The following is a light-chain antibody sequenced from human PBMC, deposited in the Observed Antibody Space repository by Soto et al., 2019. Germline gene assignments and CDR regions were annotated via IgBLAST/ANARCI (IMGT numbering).Light chain of an antibody. V-gene: IGLV2-14*01. CDR3: SSYTSSSTVV. Sequence: QSALTQPASVSGSPGQSITISCTGTSSDVGRYNYVSWYQQHPGKAPKLMIYEVSNRPSGVSDRLSGSKSGNTASLTISGHDAEDEADYYCSSYTSSSTVVFGGGTKLTVL. CDR1: SSDVGRYNY. CDR2: EVS. J-gene: IGLJ2*01.